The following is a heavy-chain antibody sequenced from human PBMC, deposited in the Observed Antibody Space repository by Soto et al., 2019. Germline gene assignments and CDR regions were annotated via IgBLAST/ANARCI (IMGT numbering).Heavy chain of an antibody. D-gene: IGHD2-2*01. CDR1: GGSISSYY. V-gene: IGHV4-59*12. CDR2: IYYSGST. J-gene: IGHJ6*03. CDR3: ANSRYCISTSCYDGNYYYMDV. Sequence: SETLSLTCTVSGGSISSYYWSWIRQPPGKGLEWIGYIYYSGSTNYNPSLKSRVTISVDTSKNQFSLKLSSVTAADTAMYYCANSRYCISTSCYDGNYYYMDVWGRGTTVTVSS.